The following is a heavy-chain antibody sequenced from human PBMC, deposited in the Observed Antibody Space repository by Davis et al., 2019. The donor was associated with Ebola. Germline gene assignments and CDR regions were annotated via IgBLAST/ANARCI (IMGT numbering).Heavy chain of an antibody. J-gene: IGHJ4*02. CDR1: GGSISSGDYY. CDR2: IYYSGST. Sequence: LRLSCTVSGGSISSGDYYWSWIRQPPGKGLEWIGYIYYSGSTYYNPSLKSRVTISVDTSKNQFSLKLSSVTAADTAVYYCARCVGGYYRPFDYWGQGTLVTVSS. D-gene: IGHD3-22*01. CDR3: ARCVGGYYRPFDY. V-gene: IGHV4-30-4*01.